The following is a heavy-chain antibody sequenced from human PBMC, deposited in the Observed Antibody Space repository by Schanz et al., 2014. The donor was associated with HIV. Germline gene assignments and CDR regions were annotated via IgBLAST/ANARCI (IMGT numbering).Heavy chain of an antibody. Sequence: QVQLVQSGAEVKKPGASVKVSCKASGYTFTGYYMHWVRQAPGQGLEWMGWINPNSGGTNYAQKFQGRVTMTRDTSISTAYMELRRLRYEDTAVYYCARGANCSGGSCPPRWFDPWGQGTLVTVSS. V-gene: IGHV1-2*02. CDR2: INPNSGGT. D-gene: IGHD2-15*01. CDR3: ARGANCSGGSCPPRWFDP. CDR1: GYTFTGYY. J-gene: IGHJ5*02.